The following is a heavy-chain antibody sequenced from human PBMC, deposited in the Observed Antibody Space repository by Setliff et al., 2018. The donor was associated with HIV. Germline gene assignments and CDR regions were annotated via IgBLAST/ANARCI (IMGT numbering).Heavy chain of an antibody. V-gene: IGHV4-38-2*01. CDR2: IYKSGST. D-gene: IGHD3-3*01. CDR3: ARQHPFLEWLPLHFDQ. J-gene: IGHJ4*02. Sequence: SETLSLTCAVSGDSINRGYYWARIRQPPGKGPEWIGSIYKSGSTYHNPSLKSRVTISVNLSKNNFALKLTSVTAADTAVYYCARQHPFLEWLPLHFDQWGQGTLVTVSS. CDR1: GDSINRGYY.